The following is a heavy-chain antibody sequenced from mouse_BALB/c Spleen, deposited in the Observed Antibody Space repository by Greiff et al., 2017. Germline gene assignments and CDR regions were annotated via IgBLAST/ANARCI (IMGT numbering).Heavy chain of an antibody. CDR3: ATQSFITTVVPYFDY. CDR2: ISSGGST. J-gene: IGHJ2*01. Sequence: EVQGVESGGGLVKPGGSLKLSCAASGFTFSSYAMSWVRQTPEKRLEWVASISSGGSTYYPDSVKGRFTISRDNARNILYLQMSSLRSEDTAMYYCATQSFITTVVPYFDYWGQGTTLTVSS. CDR1: GFTFSSYA. D-gene: IGHD1-1*01. V-gene: IGHV5-6-5*01.